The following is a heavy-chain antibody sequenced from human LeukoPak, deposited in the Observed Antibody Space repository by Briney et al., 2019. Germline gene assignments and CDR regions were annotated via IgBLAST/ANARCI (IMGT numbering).Heavy chain of an antibody. Sequence: PSETLSLTCAVYGGSFSGYYWSWIRQPPGKGLERIGEINHSGSTNYNPSLKSRVTISVDTSKNQFSLKLSSVTAADTAVYYCARGRRMYYDFWSGYYFFDYWGQGTLVTVSS. CDR2: INHSGST. CDR1: GGSFSGYY. D-gene: IGHD3-3*01. CDR3: ARGRRMYYDFWSGYYFFDY. V-gene: IGHV4-34*01. J-gene: IGHJ4*02.